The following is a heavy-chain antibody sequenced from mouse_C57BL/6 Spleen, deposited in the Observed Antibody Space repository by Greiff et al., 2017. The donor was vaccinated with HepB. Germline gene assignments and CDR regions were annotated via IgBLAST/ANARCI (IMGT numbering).Heavy chain of an antibody. CDR2: IDPSDSYT. Sequence: QVQLQQPGAELVMPGASVKLSCKASGYTFTSYWMHWVKQRPGQGLEWIGEIDPSDSYTNYNQKFKGKSTLTVDKSSSTAYMQLSSLTSEDSAVYYCARSRDYWYFDGWGTGTTVTVSS. V-gene: IGHV1-69*01. J-gene: IGHJ1*03. CDR1: GYTFTSYW. CDR3: ARSRDYWYFDG.